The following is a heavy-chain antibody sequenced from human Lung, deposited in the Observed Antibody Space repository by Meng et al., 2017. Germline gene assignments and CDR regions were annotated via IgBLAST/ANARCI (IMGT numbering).Heavy chain of an antibody. J-gene: IGHJ4*02. CDR2: INPKSGDT. CDR3: ARDEDISAAGKLFGDY. CDR1: GYTFPDYW. V-gene: IGHV1-2*06. Sequence: QVRLWQSGVGVKKPGASVKVSCKASGYTFPDYWLHWVRRAPGQGLEWMGRINPKSGDTHYAQRFQGRVTMTGDTSISTAYMELSGLRSDDTAMYYCARDEDISAAGKLFGDYWGQGTLVTVSS. D-gene: IGHD6-13*01.